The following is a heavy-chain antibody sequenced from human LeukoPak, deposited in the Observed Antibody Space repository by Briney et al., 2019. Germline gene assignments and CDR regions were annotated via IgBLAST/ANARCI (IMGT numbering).Heavy chain of an antibody. D-gene: IGHD2-15*01. CDR2: IRSRSAGGAT. V-gene: IGHV3-15*01. CDR1: GLTFNNAW. Sequence: GGSLGLSCAASGLTFNNAWMSWVRQAPGKGLEWVGRIRSRSAGGATDYGAPVKGRFTISRDDSKNTLYLQMNSLKTEDTAVYYCSTGGGTHDYWGQGTLVTVSS. J-gene: IGHJ4*02. CDR3: STGGGTHDY.